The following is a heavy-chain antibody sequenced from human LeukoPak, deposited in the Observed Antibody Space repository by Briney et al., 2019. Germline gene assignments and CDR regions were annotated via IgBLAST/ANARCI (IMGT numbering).Heavy chain of an antibody. CDR2: ISGYNGNT. J-gene: IGHJ4*02. CDR3: ARDPAFRGAQMEY. Sequence: ASVKVSCKASGYTLTSCGFSWVRQAPGQGLEWMGWISGYNGNTNYAQNLQGRVTMTIDTSTSTAYMELRSLRSDDTAVYYCARDPAFRGAQMEYWGQGTLVTASS. D-gene: IGHD3-10*01. CDR1: GYTLTSCG. V-gene: IGHV1-18*01.